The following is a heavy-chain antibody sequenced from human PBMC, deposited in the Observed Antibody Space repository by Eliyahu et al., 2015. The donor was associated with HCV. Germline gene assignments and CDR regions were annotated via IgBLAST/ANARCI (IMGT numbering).Heavy chain of an antibody. CDR3: ARVEAQGWWYGMDV. D-gene: IGHD2-15*01. CDR1: GXXXRXGDYX. CDR2: IYYSGST. J-gene: IGHJ6*02. V-gene: IGHV4-30-4*01. Sequence: QVQLQESGPGLVKPSQTLSLTCTVSGXXXRXGDYXWXWIRQPPGKGLAWIGYIYYSGSTYYNPSXKSRVTISVDTSKNQFSLKLSSVTAADTAVYYCARVEAQGWWYGMDVWGQGTTVTVSS.